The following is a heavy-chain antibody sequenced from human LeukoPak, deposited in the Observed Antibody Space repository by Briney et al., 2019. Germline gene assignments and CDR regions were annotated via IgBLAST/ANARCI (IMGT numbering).Heavy chain of an antibody. CDR2: VSGSGGST. Sequence: GGSLRLSCAASGFTFSSYAMGWVRQGPGKGLEWVSAVSGSGGSTYYADSVKGRFTISKDNSKNMLFLQLNSLRADDTAVYYCSKFRTGKTREGFDYWGQGTLVNVSS. CDR1: GFTFSSYA. CDR3: SKFRTGKTREGFDY. V-gene: IGHV3-23*01. D-gene: IGHD3-10*01. J-gene: IGHJ4*01.